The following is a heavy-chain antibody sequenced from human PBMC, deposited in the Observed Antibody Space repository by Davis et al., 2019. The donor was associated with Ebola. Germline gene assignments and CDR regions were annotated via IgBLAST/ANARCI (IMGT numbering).Heavy chain of an antibody. J-gene: IGHJ6*02. V-gene: IGHV6-1*01. Sequence: PSETLSPTCAIPGDSVSGSSGAWNWTRQSSSSGLEWLGRTYYTSKWFNDYAVSVKSRITINPDTSKNQFSLQLNSVTPEDTAVYYCVRGWGRTGLGVWGQGTTVTVSS. CDR2: TYYTSKWFN. D-gene: IGHD1-26*01. CDR3: VRGWGRTGLGV. CDR1: GDSVSGSSGA.